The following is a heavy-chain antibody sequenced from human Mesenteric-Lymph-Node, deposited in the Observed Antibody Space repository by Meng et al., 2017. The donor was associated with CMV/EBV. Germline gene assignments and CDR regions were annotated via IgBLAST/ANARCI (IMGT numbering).Heavy chain of an antibody. CDR2: ISSSSSTI. CDR3: ARDDGQFVTDY. D-gene: IGHD3-10*01. V-gene: IGHV3-48*04. J-gene: IGHJ4*02. CDR1: GFTFSSYS. Sequence: GGSLRLSCAASGFTFSSYSMNWVRQAPGKGLEWVSYISSSSSTIYYADSVKGRFTISRDNAKNSLYLQMNSLRAEDTAVYYCARDDGQFVTDYWGQGTLVTVSS.